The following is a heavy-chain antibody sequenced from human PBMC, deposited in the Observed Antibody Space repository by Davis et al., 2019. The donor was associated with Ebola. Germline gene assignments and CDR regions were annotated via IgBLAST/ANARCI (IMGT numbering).Heavy chain of an antibody. V-gene: IGHV3-23*01. J-gene: IGHJ4*02. CDR2: ISGSGGST. CDR3: ANDFWSGYYYYFDY. CDR1: GFTFSSYA. D-gene: IGHD3-3*01. Sequence: GESLKISCAASGFTFSSYAMSWVRQAPGKGLEWVSAISGSGGSTYYADSVKGRFTISRDNSKNTLYLQMNSLRAEDTAVYYCANDFWSGYYYYFDYWGQGTLVTVSS.